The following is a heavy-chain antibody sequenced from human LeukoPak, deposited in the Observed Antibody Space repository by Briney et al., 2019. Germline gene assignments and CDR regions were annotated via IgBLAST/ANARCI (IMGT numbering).Heavy chain of an antibody. Sequence: SETLSLTCTVSGGSVTSYYWSWIRQPPGKGLEFFGYFYYSESTHYNPSFESRVTMSVDTSKNQFSLKLSSVTAADTAVYYCARLNRNYYGMDVWGQGTTVTVSS. J-gene: IGHJ6*02. CDR2: FYYSEST. CDR1: GGSVTSYY. CDR3: ARLNRNYYGMDV. V-gene: IGHV4-59*02.